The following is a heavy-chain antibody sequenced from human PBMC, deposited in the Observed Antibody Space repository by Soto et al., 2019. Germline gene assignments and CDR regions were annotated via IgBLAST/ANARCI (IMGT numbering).Heavy chain of an antibody. J-gene: IGHJ6*02. V-gene: IGHV1-69*02. Sequence: QVQLVQSGAEVKKPGSSVKVSCKASGGTFSSYTISWVRQAPGQGLEWMGRIIPILGIANYAQKFQGRVTITADKSTSTAYMELSSLRSEDTAVYYCASGGRCRYYGMDVWGQGTTVTVSS. CDR3: ASGGRCRYYGMDV. CDR2: IIPILGIA. D-gene: IGHD3-16*01. CDR1: GGTFSSYT.